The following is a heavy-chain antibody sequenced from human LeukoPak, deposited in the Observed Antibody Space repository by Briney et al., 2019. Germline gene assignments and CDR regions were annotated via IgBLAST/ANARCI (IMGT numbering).Heavy chain of an antibody. CDR1: GGSISSSSDY. CDR2: IYYSGNT. V-gene: IGHV4-61*05. CDR3: ARGLRSCGGDCYSEGSWFDP. D-gene: IGHD2-21*01. Sequence: PSETLSLTCTVSGGSISSSSDYWSWIRQPPGKGLEWIGYIYYSGNTNYNPSLKSRVTISVDKSKNQFSLKLSSVTAADTAVYYCARGLRSCGGDCYSEGSWFDPWGQGTLVTVSS. J-gene: IGHJ5*02.